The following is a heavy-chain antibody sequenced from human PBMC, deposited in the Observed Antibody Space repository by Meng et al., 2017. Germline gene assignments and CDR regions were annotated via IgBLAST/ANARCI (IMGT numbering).Heavy chain of an antibody. CDR1: GGSLSGYY. Sequence: QVRLHQWAAGLLTPSETLSLTCAFNGGSLSGYYWSWIRQPPGKGLEWIGEINHSGSTNYNPSLKSRVTISVDTSKNQFSLKLSSVTAADTAVYYCARGRGSWGYWGQGTLVTVSS. D-gene: IGHD3-16*01. J-gene: IGHJ4*02. V-gene: IGHV4-34*01. CDR2: INHSGST. CDR3: ARGRGSWGY.